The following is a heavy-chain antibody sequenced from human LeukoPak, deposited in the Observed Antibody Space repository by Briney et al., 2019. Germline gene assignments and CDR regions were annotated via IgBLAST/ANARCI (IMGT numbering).Heavy chain of an antibody. CDR2: IIPILGIA. V-gene: IGHV1-69*04. D-gene: IGHD3-10*01. Sequence: ASVKVSCKASGGTFSSYTISWVRQAPGQGLEWMGRIIPILGIANYAQKFQGRVTITADKSTSTAYMELSSLRTEDTAVYYCGREEWEFGGMDVWGQGTTVTVSS. CDR3: GREEWEFGGMDV. J-gene: IGHJ6*02. CDR1: GGTFSSYT.